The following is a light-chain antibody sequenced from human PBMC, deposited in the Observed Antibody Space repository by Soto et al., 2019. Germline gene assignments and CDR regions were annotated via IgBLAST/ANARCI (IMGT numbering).Light chain of an antibody. V-gene: IGKV1-8*01. CDR2: AAS. CDR1: QGIGTY. J-gene: IGKJ1*01. Sequence: IRMTQSRCCLSESKGDRVTITCRASQGIGTYLAWYQQKPGKAPNLLIYAASILESGAPSRFSGSGSGSDFTLTISNLQSEDFATYYCQQYYTYPRTFGQGTKV. CDR3: QQYYTYPRT.